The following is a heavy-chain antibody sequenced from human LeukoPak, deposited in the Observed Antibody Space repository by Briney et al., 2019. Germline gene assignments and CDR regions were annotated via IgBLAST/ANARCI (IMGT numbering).Heavy chain of an antibody. J-gene: IGHJ4*02. D-gene: IGHD3-22*01. CDR3: ARRIYYYDSSGRIIRGYFDY. CDR1: GGTFSSYA. CDR2: IIPIFGTA. Sequence: ASVKVSCKASGGTFSSYAISWVRQAPGQGLGWRGGIIPIFGTANSAQKFQGRVTITTDESTSTAYMELSSLRSEDPAVYYCARRIYYYDSSGRIIRGYFDYWGQGTLVTVSS. V-gene: IGHV1-69*05.